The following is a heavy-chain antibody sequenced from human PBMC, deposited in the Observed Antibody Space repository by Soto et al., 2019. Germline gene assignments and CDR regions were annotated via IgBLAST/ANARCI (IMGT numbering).Heavy chain of an antibody. D-gene: IGHD6-19*01. CDR1: GFSLSTYD. CDR2: IRGRGDST. CDR3: AREAPVAGTNYFDL. J-gene: IGHJ4*02. V-gene: IGHV3-23*01. Sequence: VQLFESGGGLVQPGGSLRLSCAASGFSLSTYDMIWVRQAPGKGLEWVSDIRGRGDSTYYADSVKGRFTISRDNANNTLSLQMNSLRAEDTAVYYCAREAPVAGTNYFDLWGQGTLVTVSS.